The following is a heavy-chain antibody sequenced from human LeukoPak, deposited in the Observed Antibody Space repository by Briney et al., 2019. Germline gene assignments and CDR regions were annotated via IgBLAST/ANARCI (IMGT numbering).Heavy chain of an antibody. Sequence: PGGSLRLSCAASGFTFSSYAMSWVRQAPGKGLEWVSAISGSGGSTYYADSVKGRSTISRDNSKNTLYLQMNSLRAEDTAVYYCAKVSPGDYYDGSGYFDYWGQGTLVTVSS. J-gene: IGHJ4*02. V-gene: IGHV3-23*01. CDR3: AKVSPGDYYDGSGYFDY. CDR1: GFTFSSYA. CDR2: ISGSGGST. D-gene: IGHD3-22*01.